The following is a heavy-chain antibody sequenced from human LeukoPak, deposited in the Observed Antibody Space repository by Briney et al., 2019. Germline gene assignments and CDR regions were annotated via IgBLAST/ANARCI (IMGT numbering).Heavy chain of an antibody. CDR3: AKDNSAYYSDY. D-gene: IGHD3-22*01. CDR2: ISVSGGNT. Sequence: GGSLRLSCAASGFTFSSYAMSWVSQAPGKGLEWVSVISVSGGNTYYADSVKGRFTISRDDSKDTLFLQMNSLRAEDTALYYCAKDNSAYYSDYWGQGTLVTVSS. CDR1: GFTFSSYA. V-gene: IGHV3-23*01. J-gene: IGHJ4*02.